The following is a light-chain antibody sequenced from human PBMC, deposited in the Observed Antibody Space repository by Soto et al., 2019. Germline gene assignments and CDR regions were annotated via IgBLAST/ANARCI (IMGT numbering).Light chain of an antibody. J-gene: IGKJ5*01. CDR2: GAS. Sequence: EVVMTQSPATLSVSPGERATLSCRASQSVNSNLAWYQQKPGQAPRLLIYGASTRATGIPARFSGSGSGTEFTLTISSLQSEDFAVYYCHQYNNWPPITFGQGTRLE. CDR1: QSVNSN. CDR3: HQYNNWPPIT. V-gene: IGKV3-15*01.